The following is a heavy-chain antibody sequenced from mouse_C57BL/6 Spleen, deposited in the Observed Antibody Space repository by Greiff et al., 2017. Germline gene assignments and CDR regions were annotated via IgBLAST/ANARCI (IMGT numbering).Heavy chain of an antibody. CDR2: ISSGGSYA. CDR1: GFTFSSYG. D-gene: IGHD1-1*01. V-gene: IGHV5-6*01. J-gene: IGHJ1*03. CDR3: ARQGNYGSRWYFDV. Sequence: EVQGVESGGDLVKPGGSLKLSCAASGFTFSSYGMSWVRQTPDKRLEWVATISSGGSYAYYPDSVKGRFPISRDNAKNTRYLQMSSLKSEDTAMYYCARQGNYGSRWYFDVWGTGTTVTVSS.